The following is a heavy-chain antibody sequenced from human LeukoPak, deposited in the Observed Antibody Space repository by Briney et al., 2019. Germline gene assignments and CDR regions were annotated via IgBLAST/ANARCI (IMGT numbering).Heavy chain of an antibody. Sequence: GGSLRLSCAASGFNFANHAMSWVRQTAGKGLEWVSAISGGGDITYYADSVKGRFTISRDNSKDTLFLQMRSLRPGDTAVYYCVREDTPATANYWGQGTLVTISS. D-gene: IGHD2-21*02. V-gene: IGHV3-23*01. CDR2: ISGGGDIT. CDR1: GFNFANHA. CDR3: VREDTPATANY. J-gene: IGHJ4*02.